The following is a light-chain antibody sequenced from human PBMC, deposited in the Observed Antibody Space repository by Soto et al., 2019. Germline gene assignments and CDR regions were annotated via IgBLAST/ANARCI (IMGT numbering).Light chain of an antibody. CDR1: QSVGSN. CDR3: QQYSNWPLLS. Sequence: EVVLTQSPATLSVSPGAGATLSCRASQSVGSNLAWYQQKPGQTPRVLIYGASTRAIGIPVRFSGSGFGTEFTLTISSLQSEDFVVYYCQQYSNWPLLSFGGGTKVEIK. V-gene: IGKV3-15*01. CDR2: GAS. J-gene: IGKJ4*01.